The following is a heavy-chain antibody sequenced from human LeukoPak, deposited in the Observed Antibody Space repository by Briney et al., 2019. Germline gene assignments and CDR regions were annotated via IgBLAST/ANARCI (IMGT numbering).Heavy chain of an antibody. J-gene: IGHJ4*02. CDR3: ARTVVVTAIHYFDY. V-gene: IGHV4-4*09. Sequence: SETLSLICTVSGGSISNYYWSWIRQPPGKGLEWIGYIYTSGSTNYKPSLESRVTISLETSKNHFSPTLSSVTAADTAVYYCARTVVVTAIHYFDYWGQGTLVTVSS. CDR2: IYTSGST. D-gene: IGHD2-21*02. CDR1: GGSISNYY.